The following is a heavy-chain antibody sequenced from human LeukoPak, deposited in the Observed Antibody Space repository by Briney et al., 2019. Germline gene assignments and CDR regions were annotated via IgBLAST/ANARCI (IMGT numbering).Heavy chain of an antibody. V-gene: IGHV3-23*01. CDR3: AKFLSGSSWSLLGYYYYYGMDV. Sequence: RPGGSLRLSCAASGFTFSSYAMSWVRQAPGKGLEWVSAISGSGGSTYYADSVKGRFTISRDNSKNTLYLQMNSLRAKDTAVYYCAKFLSGSSWSLLGYYYYYGMDVWGQGTTVTVS. CDR2: ISGSGGST. J-gene: IGHJ6*02. CDR1: GFTFSSYA. D-gene: IGHD6-13*01.